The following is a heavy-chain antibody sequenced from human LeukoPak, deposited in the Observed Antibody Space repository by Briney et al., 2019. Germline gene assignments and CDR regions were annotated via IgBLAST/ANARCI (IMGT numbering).Heavy chain of an antibody. V-gene: IGHV3-9*01. Sequence: GGSLRLSCAPSGFTFDDYAMHWVRQAPGKGLEWVSGISWNSGSIGYADSVKGRFTISRDNAKNSLYLQMNSLRAKDTALYYCAKGIVGFDYWGQGTLVTVSS. D-gene: IGHD3-16*02. CDR2: ISWNSGSI. CDR3: AKGIVGFDY. CDR1: GFTFDDYA. J-gene: IGHJ4*02.